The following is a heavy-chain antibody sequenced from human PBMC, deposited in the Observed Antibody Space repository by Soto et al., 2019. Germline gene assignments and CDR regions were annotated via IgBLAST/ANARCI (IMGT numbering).Heavy chain of an antibody. J-gene: IGHJ4*02. Sequence: ASVKVSFKVSGYTLTELSMHWVRQAPGKGLEWMGGFDPEDGETIYAQKFQGRVTMTEDTSTDTAYMELSSLRSEDTAVYYCATLGLRYFDWRDYWGQGTLVTVSS. V-gene: IGHV1-24*01. CDR2: FDPEDGET. CDR1: GYTLTELS. D-gene: IGHD3-9*01. CDR3: ATLGLRYFDWRDY.